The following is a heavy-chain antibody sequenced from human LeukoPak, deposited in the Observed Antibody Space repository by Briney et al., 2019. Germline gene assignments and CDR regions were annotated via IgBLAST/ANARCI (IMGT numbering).Heavy chain of an antibody. CDR1: GYTFTGYY. CDR2: INPNSGGT. J-gene: IGHJ6*03. CDR3: ARGYLDCSGGSCYSFSDLTNHYYLDV. D-gene: IGHD2-15*01. V-gene: IGHV1-2*02. Sequence: ASVKVSCKASGYTFTGYYMHWVRQAPGQGLEWMGWINPNSGGTNYAQKFQGRVTMTRDTSITTAYMELSRLTSDDTALYYCARGYLDCSGGSCYSFSDLTNHYYLDVWGKGTTVTVSS.